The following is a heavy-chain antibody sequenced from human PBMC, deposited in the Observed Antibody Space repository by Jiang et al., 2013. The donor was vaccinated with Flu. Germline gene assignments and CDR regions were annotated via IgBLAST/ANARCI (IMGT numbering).Heavy chain of an antibody. D-gene: IGHD1/OR15-1a*01. CDR3: AREIPPGTVDY. J-gene: IGHJ4*02. CDR1: GYSISSGYF. CDR2: INHSGST. Sequence: LLKPSETLSLTCTVSGYSISSGYFWGWIRQPLQPPGKGLEWIGSINHSGSTYYNPSLKSRLTISVDTSTNQFSLRLSSVTAADTAVYYCAREIPPGTVDYWGQGTLVTASS. V-gene: IGHV4-38-2*02.